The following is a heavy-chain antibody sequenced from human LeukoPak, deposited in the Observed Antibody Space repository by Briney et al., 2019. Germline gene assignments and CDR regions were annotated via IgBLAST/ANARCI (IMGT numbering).Heavy chain of an antibody. Sequence: ASVKVSCKASGDTFSNCGISWVRQAPGQGLEWMGWINPNSGGSNYAQKFQGRVTMTRDTSISTTYMELNRLTSDDTAVYYCARGEGGDGYNWRDYWGQGALVTVSS. D-gene: IGHD5-24*01. V-gene: IGHV1-2*02. J-gene: IGHJ4*02. CDR3: ARGEGGDGYNWRDY. CDR1: GDTFSNCG. CDR2: INPNSGGS.